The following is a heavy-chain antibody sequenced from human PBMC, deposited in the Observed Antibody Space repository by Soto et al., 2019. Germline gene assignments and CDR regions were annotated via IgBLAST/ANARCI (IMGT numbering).Heavy chain of an antibody. CDR3: ALIAVAGRGYYDSSGDPGPYYYYGMDV. CDR2: ISWNSGSI. CDR1: GFTFDDYA. J-gene: IGHJ6*02. V-gene: IGHV3-9*01. D-gene: IGHD3-22*01. Sequence: GGSLRLSCAASGFTFDDYAMHWVRQAPGKGLEWVSGISWNSGSIGYADSVKGRFTISRDNAKNSLYLQMNSLRAEDTALYYCALIAVAGRGYYDSSGDPGPYYYYGMDVWGQGTTVTVSS.